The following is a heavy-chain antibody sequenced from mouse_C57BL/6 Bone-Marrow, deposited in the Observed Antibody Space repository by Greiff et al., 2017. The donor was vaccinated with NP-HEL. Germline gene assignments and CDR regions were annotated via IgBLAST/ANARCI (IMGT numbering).Heavy chain of an antibody. J-gene: IGHJ1*03. CDR1: GYTFTSYW. CDR3: ALLITTVVEGYFDV. Sequence: VQLQQSGAELVRPGSSVKLSCKASGYTFTSYWMHWVKQRPIQGLEWIGNIDPSDSETHYNQKFKDKATLTVDKSSSTAYMQLSSLTSEDSAVYYGALLITTVVEGYFDVWGTGTTVTVSS. V-gene: IGHV1-52*01. CDR2: IDPSDSET. D-gene: IGHD1-1*01.